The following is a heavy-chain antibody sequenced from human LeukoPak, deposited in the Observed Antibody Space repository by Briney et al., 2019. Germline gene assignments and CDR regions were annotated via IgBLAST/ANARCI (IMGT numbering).Heavy chain of an antibody. V-gene: IGHV1-3*01. CDR3: ARDGGGRYGTTLLDY. Sequence: ASVKVSCKASGYIFTNHGIHWVRQAPGQRLECMGWINVANGNIKYSPSFQGRVTFTGDISASTVYMEMSSLRSEDTALYYCARDGGGRYGTTLLDYWGQGTLVTVSS. J-gene: IGHJ4*02. CDR2: INVANGNI. D-gene: IGHD1/OR15-1a*01. CDR1: GYIFTNHG.